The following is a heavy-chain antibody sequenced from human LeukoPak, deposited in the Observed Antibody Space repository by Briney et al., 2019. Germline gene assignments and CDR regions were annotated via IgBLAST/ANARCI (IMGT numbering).Heavy chain of an antibody. CDR1: GFTVSSNY. CDR3: AKLGRYQLPLDDF. CDR2: ISGISGGGGST. V-gene: IGHV3-23*01. D-gene: IGHD2-2*01. Sequence: GGSLRLSCAASGFTVSSNYMSWVRQAPGKGLEWVSSISGISGGGGSTYYADSVKGRFTISRDNSKDTLYLQMNSLRGEDTAVYYCAKLGRYQLPLDDFWGQGTLVTVS. J-gene: IGHJ4*02.